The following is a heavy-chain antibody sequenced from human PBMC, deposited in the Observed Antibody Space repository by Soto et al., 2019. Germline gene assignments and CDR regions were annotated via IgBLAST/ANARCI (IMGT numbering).Heavy chain of an antibody. J-gene: IGHJ1*01. V-gene: IGHV3-30*18. CDR1: GFTFSTYG. CDR2: ISYDGNNK. CDR3: AKDHLPSTVTTPGY. D-gene: IGHD4-17*01. Sequence: QVQLVESGGGVVQPGRSLRLSCAASGFTFSTYGMHWVRQAPGKGLEWVAVISYDGNNKYYADSVKGRFTIARDNSKNTLFLQMDSLRAEDTALYYCAKDHLPSTVTTPGYWAQGTLVTVSS.